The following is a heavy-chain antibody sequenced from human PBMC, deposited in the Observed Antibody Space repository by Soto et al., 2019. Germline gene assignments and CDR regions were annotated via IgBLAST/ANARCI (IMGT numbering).Heavy chain of an antibody. D-gene: IGHD5-12*01. J-gene: IGHJ4*02. V-gene: IGHV3-33*01. CDR1: GFTFSSYG. CDR3: ARGGYSGYDSSD. CDR2: IWYDGSNK. Sequence: PGGSLRLSCAASGFTFSSYGMHWVRQAPGKGLEWVAVIWYDGSNKYYADSVKGRFTISRDNSKNTLYLQMNSLRAEDTAVYYCARGGYSGYDSSDWGQGTLVTVSS.